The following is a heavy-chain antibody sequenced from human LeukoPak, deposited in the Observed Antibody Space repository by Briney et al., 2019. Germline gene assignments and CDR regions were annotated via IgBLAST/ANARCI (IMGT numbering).Heavy chain of an antibody. CDR1: GGSISGYY. V-gene: IGHV4-59*01. CDR2: FYYSGIT. CDR3: ARCAPDFYYGMDV. J-gene: IGHJ6*02. Sequence: PSETLSLTCTVSGGSISGYYRSWIRQPPGKGLEWIGYFYYSGITSYYPSLKSRVTISVDTSKNQFSLKLTSVTAADTAVYYCARCAPDFYYGMDVWGQGTTVTVSS.